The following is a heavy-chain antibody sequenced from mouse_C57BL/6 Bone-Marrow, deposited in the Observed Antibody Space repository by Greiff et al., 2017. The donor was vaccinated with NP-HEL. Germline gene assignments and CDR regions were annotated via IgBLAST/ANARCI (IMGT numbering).Heavy chain of an antibody. D-gene: IGHD2-3*01. J-gene: IGHJ1*03. CDR2: IWSGGST. Sequence: VMLVESGPGLVQPSQSLSITCTVSGFSLTSYGVHWVRQSPGKGLEWLGVIWSGGSTDYNAAFISRLSISKDNYKSQVFFKMNSLQADDTAIYYCARNGYDGYSWYFDVWGTGTTVTVSS. V-gene: IGHV2-2*01. CDR1: GFSLTSYG. CDR3: ARNGYDGYSWYFDV.